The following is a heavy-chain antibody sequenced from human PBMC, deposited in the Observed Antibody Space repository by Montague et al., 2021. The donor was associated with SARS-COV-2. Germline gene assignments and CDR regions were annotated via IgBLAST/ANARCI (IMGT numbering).Heavy chain of an antibody. J-gene: IGHJ4*02. CDR3: AADFWTGPTVQAY. CDR2: VSHTGGT. Sequence: SETLSLTCAIYGGSFRYYYYYWVRQAPGKGLEWIGEVSHTGGTNYNPSLKSRVIISMDTSKNQFSLKLTSVTAAETAVYYCAADFWTGPTVQAYWGQGTLLTVAS. D-gene: IGHD3/OR15-3a*01. V-gene: IGHV4-34*01. CDR1: GGSFRYYY.